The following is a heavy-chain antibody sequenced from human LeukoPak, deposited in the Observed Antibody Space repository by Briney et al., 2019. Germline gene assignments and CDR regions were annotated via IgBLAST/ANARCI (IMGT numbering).Heavy chain of an antibody. Sequence: GGSLRLSCAASGFTFNTFNMNCVRQAPGKGLEWFSSITSGDEYIYYADSVKGRFTTSRDNAKNSLSLQLNSLRVEDTAVYYCARGHYDVLAASYKWTPDYWGQGTLVTVSS. CDR3: ARGHYDVLAASYKWTPDY. J-gene: IGHJ4*02. CDR1: GFTFNTFN. V-gene: IGHV3-21*01. CDR2: ITSGDEYI. D-gene: IGHD3-9*01.